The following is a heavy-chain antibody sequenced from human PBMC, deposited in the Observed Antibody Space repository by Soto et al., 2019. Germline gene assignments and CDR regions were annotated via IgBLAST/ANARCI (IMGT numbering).Heavy chain of an antibody. J-gene: IGHJ4*02. CDR2: ISDDGSNK. D-gene: IGHD6-19*01. CDR1: GFTFSSFA. Sequence: QVQLVESGGGVVQPGRSLRLSCAASGFTFSSFAMHWVRQAAGKGLEWVAVISDDGSNKYYADSVKGRFTISRDNSKNTLYLQMSSLRGEDTAVYSCARVEQWLYIAKYWGQGTLVTVSS. CDR3: ARVEQWLYIAKY. V-gene: IGHV3-30-3*01.